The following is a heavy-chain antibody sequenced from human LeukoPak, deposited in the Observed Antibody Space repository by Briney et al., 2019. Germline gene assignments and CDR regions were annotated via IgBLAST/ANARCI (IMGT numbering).Heavy chain of an antibody. CDR1: GFSFSSGT. D-gene: IGHD3-10*01. CDR3: ARALPYGSGSYRLYYGMDV. CDR2: LSGSGRLI. Sequence: GGSLRLSCAASGFSFSSGTMNWVRQAPGKALEWVSSLSGSGRLIWYAGSVKGRFTISRDNAANSLFLQMTSLRVEDTAVYYCARALPYGSGSYRLYYGMDVWGQGTTVTVSS. V-gene: IGHV3-21*06. J-gene: IGHJ6*02.